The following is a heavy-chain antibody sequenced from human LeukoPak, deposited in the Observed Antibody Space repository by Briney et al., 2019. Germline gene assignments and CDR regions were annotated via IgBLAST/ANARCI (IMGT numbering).Heavy chain of an antibody. CDR1: GYTLTELS. Sequence: ASVKVSCKVSGYTLTELSMHWVRQAPGTGLEWMGGFDPEDGETIYAQKFHARVTMTEDTSTDTAYMELSSLRSEDTAVYYCATLTTHIVVVPAAIRRGYYYYGMDVWGQGTTVTVSS. CDR2: FDPEDGET. J-gene: IGHJ6*02. CDR3: ATLTTHIVVVPAAIRRGYYYYGMDV. D-gene: IGHD2-2*02. V-gene: IGHV1-24*01.